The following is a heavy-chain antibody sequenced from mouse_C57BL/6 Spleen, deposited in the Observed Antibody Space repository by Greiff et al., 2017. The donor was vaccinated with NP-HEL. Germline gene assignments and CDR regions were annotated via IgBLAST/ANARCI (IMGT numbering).Heavy chain of an antibody. D-gene: IGHD4-1*01. J-gene: IGHJ3*01. CDR3: ARLTGGFAY. CDR1: GFTFSSYG. V-gene: IGHV5-6*02. CDR2: ISSGGSYT. Sequence: DVMLVESGGDLVKPGGSLKLSCAASGFTFSSYGMSWVRQTPDKRLEWVATISSGGSYTYYPDSVKGRFTISRDNAKNTLYLQMSSLKSEDTAMYYCARLTGGFAYWGQGTLVTVSA.